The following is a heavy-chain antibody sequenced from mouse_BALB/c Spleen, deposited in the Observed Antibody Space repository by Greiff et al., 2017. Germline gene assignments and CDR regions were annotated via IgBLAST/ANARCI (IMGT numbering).Heavy chain of an antibody. CDR3: ARDNGYDFSWYFDV. V-gene: IGHV2-6-7*01. J-gene: IGHJ1*01. D-gene: IGHD2-2*01. Sequence: VKLMESGPGLVAPSQSLSITCTVSGFSLTGYGVNWVRQPPGKGLEWLGMIWGDGSTDYNSALKSRLSISKDKSKSQVFLKMNSLQTDDTARYYCARDNGYDFSWYFDVWGAGTTVTVSA. CDR1: GFSLTGYG. CDR2: IWGDGST.